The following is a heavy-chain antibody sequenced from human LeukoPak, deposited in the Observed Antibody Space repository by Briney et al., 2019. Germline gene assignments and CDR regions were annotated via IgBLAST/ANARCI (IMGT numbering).Heavy chain of an antibody. J-gene: IGHJ4*02. Sequence: GGSLRLSCSAYGFIFSSYAMHWVRQAPGKGLEYVSAISSNGGSTYYADSVKGRFTISRDNSKNTLYLQMSSLRVEDTAVYYCVKLGGSSTFDYWGQGTLVTVSS. CDR3: VKLGGSSTFDY. D-gene: IGHD5-12*01. V-gene: IGHV3-64D*06. CDR1: GFIFSSYA. CDR2: ISSNGGST.